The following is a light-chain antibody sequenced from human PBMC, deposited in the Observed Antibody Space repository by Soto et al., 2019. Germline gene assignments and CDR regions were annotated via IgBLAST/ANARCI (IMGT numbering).Light chain of an antibody. V-gene: IGKV1-5*01. CDR3: QQTYSTPWT. CDR2: DGF. CDR1: QSINNW. Sequence: DIQMTQSPPTLTASVGDRVTITCRASQSINNWLAWYQQKPGKAPKLLIYDGFKLQSGVPSRFSGSGSGTEFTLTISSLQPEDFATYFCQQTYSTPWTFGQGTNVDIK. J-gene: IGKJ1*01.